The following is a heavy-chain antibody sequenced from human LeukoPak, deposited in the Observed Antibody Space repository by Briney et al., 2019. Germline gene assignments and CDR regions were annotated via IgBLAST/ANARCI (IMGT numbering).Heavy chain of an antibody. Sequence: SETLSLTCTVSGGSISSSSYDWGWIRQPPGKGLEWIGSIYYSGSTYYNPSLKSRVTISVDTSKNQFSLNLISVTAADTAVYYCSRWVATPRGCFDYWGQGTLVTVSS. CDR3: SRWVATPRGCFDY. CDR2: IYYSGST. D-gene: IGHD5-12*01. J-gene: IGHJ4*02. V-gene: IGHV4-39*01. CDR1: GGSISSSSYD.